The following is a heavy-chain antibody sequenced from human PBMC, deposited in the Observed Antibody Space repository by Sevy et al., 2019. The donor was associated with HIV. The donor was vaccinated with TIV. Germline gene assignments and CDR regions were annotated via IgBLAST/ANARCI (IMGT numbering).Heavy chain of an antibody. CDR3: ANGGFGDYDSSGYHIFGDY. J-gene: IGHJ4*02. V-gene: IGHV3-30*18. CDR1: GFTFSSYG. CDR2: ISYDGSNK. D-gene: IGHD3-22*01. Sequence: GGSLRLSCAASGFTFSSYGMHWVRQAPGKGLEWVAVISYDGSNKYYADSVKGRFTISRDNSKNTLYLQMNSLRAEDTAVYYCANGGFGDYDSSGYHIFGDYWGQGTLVTVSS.